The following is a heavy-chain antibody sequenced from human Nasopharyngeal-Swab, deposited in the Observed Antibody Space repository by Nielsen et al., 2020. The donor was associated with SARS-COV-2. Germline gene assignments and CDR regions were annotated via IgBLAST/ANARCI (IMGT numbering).Heavy chain of an antibody. CDR1: GFPFSASW. CDR2: IYSGGTT. CDR3: ARALEYSSSSWDY. D-gene: IGHD6-6*01. V-gene: IGHV3-53*01. Sequence: LSLTCAASGFPFSASWMSWVRQAPGKGLEWVSVIYSGGTTYYADSVKGRFTISRDNSKNTLYLQMNSLRAEDTAVYYCARALEYSSSSWDYWGQGTLVTVSS. J-gene: IGHJ4*02.